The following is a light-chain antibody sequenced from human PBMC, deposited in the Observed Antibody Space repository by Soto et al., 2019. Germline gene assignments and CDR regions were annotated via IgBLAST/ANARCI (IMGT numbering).Light chain of an antibody. J-gene: IGKJ1*01. CDR3: QYYGNSPLT. Sequence: ENVLKQSPATLSLSQGERATLSCRASQGVSSYLTWYQQKPGQAPRLLIYGASSRPTGIPDRFSGGGSGTDFTLTITRLEPEDFAVYYCQYYGNSPLTFGQGTKVDIK. CDR1: QGVSSY. V-gene: IGKV3-20*01. CDR2: GAS.